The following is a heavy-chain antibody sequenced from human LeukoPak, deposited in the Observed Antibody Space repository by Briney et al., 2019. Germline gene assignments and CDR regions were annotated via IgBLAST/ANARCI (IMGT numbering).Heavy chain of an antibody. V-gene: IGHV1-3*01. CDR2: INAGNGNT. CDR1: GYTFTSYA. CDR3: ARAVYYGDYFDAFDI. J-gene: IGHJ3*02. D-gene: IGHD4-17*01. Sequence: ASVKVSCKASGYTFTSYAMHWVRQAPGQRLEWMGWINAGNGNTKYSQKFQGRVTITRDTSASTAYMELGSLRSEDTAVYHCARAVYYGDYFDAFDIWGQGTMVTVSS.